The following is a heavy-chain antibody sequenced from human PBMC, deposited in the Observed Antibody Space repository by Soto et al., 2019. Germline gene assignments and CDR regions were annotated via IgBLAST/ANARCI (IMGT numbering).Heavy chain of an antibody. Sequence: QVQLVESGGGVVQPGRSLRLSCAASGFSFSTTGMHWVRQAPGKGLEWVAMISHDGGAVHFADSVKGRFTISRDDSTNTLYLQMNSLRPEDTPVYYCAKDLYSSDWFNFFDSWGQGSLVTVSS. CDR2: ISHDGGAV. J-gene: IGHJ5*01. CDR1: GFSFSTTG. CDR3: AKDLYSSDWFNFFDS. V-gene: IGHV3-30*18. D-gene: IGHD6-19*01.